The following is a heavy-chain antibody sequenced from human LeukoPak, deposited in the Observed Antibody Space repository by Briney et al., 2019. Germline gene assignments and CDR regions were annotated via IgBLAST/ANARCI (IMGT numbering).Heavy chain of an antibody. CDR3: ATVGYYDILTGYYSPIDY. Sequence: PGGSLRLSCAASGFTVSSNYMSWVRQAPGKGLEWVSVIYSGGSTYYADSVKGRFTISRDNSKNTLYLQMNSLRAEDTAVYYCATVGYYDILTGYYSPIDYRGQGTLVTVSS. D-gene: IGHD3-9*01. CDR2: IYSGGST. J-gene: IGHJ4*02. V-gene: IGHV3-53*01. CDR1: GFTVSSNY.